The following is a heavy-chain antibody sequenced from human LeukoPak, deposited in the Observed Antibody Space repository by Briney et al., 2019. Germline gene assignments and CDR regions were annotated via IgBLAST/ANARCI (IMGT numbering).Heavy chain of an antibody. CDR3: ARWVIPGYYFDY. Sequence: SQTLSPTCTVSGGSISSGGYYWSWIRQHPGKGLEWTGYIYYSGSTYYNPSLKSRVTISVDTSKNQFSLKLSSVTAADTAVYYCARWVIPGYYFDYWGQGTLVTVSS. CDR1: GGSISSGGYY. J-gene: IGHJ4*02. D-gene: IGHD2-21*01. V-gene: IGHV4-31*03. CDR2: IYYSGST.